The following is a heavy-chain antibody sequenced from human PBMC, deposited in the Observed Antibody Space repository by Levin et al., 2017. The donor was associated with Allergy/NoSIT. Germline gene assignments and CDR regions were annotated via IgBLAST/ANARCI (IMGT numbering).Heavy chain of an antibody. J-gene: IGHJ5*02. CDR1: GGSFSGYY. D-gene: IGHD2-8*01. Sequence: SQTLSLTCAVYGGSFSGYYWSWIRQPPGKGLEWIGEINHSGSTNYNPSLKSRVTISVDTSKNQFSLKLSSVTAADTAVYYCAKLYCTNGVCYTQRRGWFDPWGQGTLVTVSS. V-gene: IGHV4-34*01. CDR2: INHSGST. CDR3: AKLYCTNGVCYTQRRGWFDP.